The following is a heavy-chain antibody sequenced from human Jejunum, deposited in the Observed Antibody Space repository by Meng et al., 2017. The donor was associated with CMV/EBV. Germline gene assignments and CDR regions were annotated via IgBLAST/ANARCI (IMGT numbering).Heavy chain of an antibody. J-gene: IGHJ4*02. CDR2: ISLSSSTT. CDR3: ARRRDYFDY. Sequence: LSCAASRFTFSDSYMSWIRQAPGKGLEWLSYISLSSSTTHYADSVKGRFTISRDNAKNSLYLQMDSLRAEDTAVYYCARRRDYFDYWGQGALVTVSS. CDR1: RFTFSDSY. V-gene: IGHV3-11*01.